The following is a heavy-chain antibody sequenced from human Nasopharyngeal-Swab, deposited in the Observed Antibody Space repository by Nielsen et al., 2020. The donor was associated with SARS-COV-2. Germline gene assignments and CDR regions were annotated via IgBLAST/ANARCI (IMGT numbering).Heavy chain of an antibody. CDR1: GYTFTSSS. V-gene: IGHV1-46*01. J-gene: IGHJ6*02. CDR2: INPTDGST. Sequence: ASVKVSCKASGYTFTSSSLHLVRQAPGQGLEWMGIINPTDGSTSYAQKFEGRVTMTRVTSTSTVYMELNSLRSEDTAVYYCARVLPFRITGTSGMDVWGQGTTVTVSS. D-gene: IGHD1-7*01. CDR3: ARVLPFRITGTSGMDV.